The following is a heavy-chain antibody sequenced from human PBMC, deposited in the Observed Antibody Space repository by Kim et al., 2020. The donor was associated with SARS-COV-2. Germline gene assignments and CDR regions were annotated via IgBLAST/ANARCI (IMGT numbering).Heavy chain of an antibody. V-gene: IGHV1-3*01. CDR2: INAGNGNT. CDR1: GYTFTSYA. J-gene: IGHJ1*01. D-gene: IGHD2-2*01. Sequence: ASVKVSCKASGYTFTSYAMHWVRQAPGQRLEWMGWINAGNGNTKYSQKFQGRVTITRDTSASTAYMELSSLRSEDTAVYYCARVEGGPAALRSMGYFQHWGQGTLVTVSS. CDR3: ARVEGGPAALRSMGYFQH.